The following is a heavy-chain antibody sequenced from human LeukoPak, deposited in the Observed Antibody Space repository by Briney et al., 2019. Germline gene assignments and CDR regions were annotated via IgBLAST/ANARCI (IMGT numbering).Heavy chain of an antibody. CDR1: GYITTYS. V-gene: IGHV1-46*01. D-gene: IGHD1-26*01. Sequence: ASVKVSCKAFGYITTYSMHWVRQAPGLGLEWMGIINPSGTSTNYAQKFQGRVTMTRDTSTSTLYMELSSLKPEDTAVYYCARDSGSYSVDYWGQGTLVTVSS. J-gene: IGHJ4*02. CDR3: ARDSGSYSVDY. CDR2: INPSGTST.